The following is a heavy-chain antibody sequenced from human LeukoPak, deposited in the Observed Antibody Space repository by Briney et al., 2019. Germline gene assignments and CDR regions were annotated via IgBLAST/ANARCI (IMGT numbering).Heavy chain of an antibody. CDR1: GFTVSSNY. CDR2: IYSRGIP. D-gene: IGHD2-2*01. J-gene: IGHJ4*01. CDR3: ARGGYQLLPLDY. V-gene: IGHV3-66*01. Sequence: GSPRPSRAASGFTVSSNYTSWVRQAPGKGLEWVSVIYSRGIPSYPDSAKGRFTISRDKSENTLYLQMNSLRAEDTAVYYCARGGYQLLPLDYW.